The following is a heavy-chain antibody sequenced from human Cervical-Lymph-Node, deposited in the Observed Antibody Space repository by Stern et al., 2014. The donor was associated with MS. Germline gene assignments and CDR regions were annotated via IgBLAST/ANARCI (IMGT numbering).Heavy chain of an antibody. CDR2: IIPAFDTA. D-gene: IGHD3-22*01. V-gene: IGHV1-69*01. CDR1: GGTFSRYA. Sequence: VQLLQSGAEVKKPGSSVKVSCKTSGGTFSRYAISWVRQAPGQGLEWMGGIIPAFDTAQYGQNFQGRVTITADESTSTAYMDLSSLRSEDTAMYFCAIHSRVGYSYGLDVWGQGTTVTVSS. CDR3: AIHSRVGYSYGLDV. J-gene: IGHJ6*02.